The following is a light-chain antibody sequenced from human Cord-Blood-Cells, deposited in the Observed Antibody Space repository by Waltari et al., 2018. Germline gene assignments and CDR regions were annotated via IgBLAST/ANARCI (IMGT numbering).Light chain of an antibody. J-gene: IGKJ5*01. CDR1: QGISSY. CDR2: AAS. V-gene: IGKV1-9*01. Sequence: DIKLTQSPSFLSVSVGDRVTITCRASQGISSYLAWYQQKPGKAPKLLIYAASTLQSGVPSRFSGSGSGTEFTLTISSLQPEDFATYYCQQLNSYSFGQGTRLEIK. CDR3: QQLNSYS.